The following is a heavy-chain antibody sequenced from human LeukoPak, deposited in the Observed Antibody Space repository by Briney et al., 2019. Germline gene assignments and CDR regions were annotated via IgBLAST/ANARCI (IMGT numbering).Heavy chain of an antibody. CDR1: GFTSSDYY. Sequence: GGSLRPSCAASGFTSSDYYMSWIRQAPGKGLEWVSYISSSGSTIYYADSVKGRFTISRDNAKNSLYLQMNSLRAEDTAVYYCARDLEAVAGYFDYWGQGTLVTVSS. CDR3: ARDLEAVAGYFDY. V-gene: IGHV3-11*01. J-gene: IGHJ4*02. CDR2: ISSSGSTI. D-gene: IGHD6-19*01.